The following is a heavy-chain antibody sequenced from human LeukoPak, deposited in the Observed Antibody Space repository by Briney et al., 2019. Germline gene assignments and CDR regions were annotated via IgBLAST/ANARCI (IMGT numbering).Heavy chain of an antibody. CDR3: TRDSRFPGQPWLPGFHDY. CDR1: GFTFGDYA. J-gene: IGHJ4*02. V-gene: IGHV3-49*04. D-gene: IGHD5-18*01. CDR2: IRSKAYGGTT. Sequence: PGGSLRLSCTASGFTFGDYAMSWVRRAPGKGLEWVGFIRSKAYGGTTEYAASVKGRFTISRDDSKSIAYLQMNSLKTEDTAVYYCTRDSRFPGQPWLPGFHDYWGPGTLVTVSS.